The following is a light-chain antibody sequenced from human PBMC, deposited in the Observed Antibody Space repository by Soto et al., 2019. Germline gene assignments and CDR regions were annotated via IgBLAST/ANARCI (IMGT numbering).Light chain of an antibody. V-gene: IGLV1-40*01. Sequence: QSVLTQPPSVSGAPGQRVTISCTGSSSNIGAGYDVHWYQQLPGTAPKLLIYGNSNRPSGVPDRFSGSKSGTSASLAITGLQAEDEADYYCQSYDSSLSGPGVXGGGXKLTVL. CDR3: QSYDSSLSGPGV. CDR1: SSNIGAGYD. J-gene: IGLJ3*02. CDR2: GNS.